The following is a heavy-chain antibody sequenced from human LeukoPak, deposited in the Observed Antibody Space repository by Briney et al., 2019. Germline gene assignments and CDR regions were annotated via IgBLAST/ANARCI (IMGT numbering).Heavy chain of an antibody. CDR2: ISYDGSNK. Sequence: GGSLRLSCAASGFTFSSYDMHWVRQAPGKGLEWVAVISYDGSNKYYADSVKGRFTISRDNSKNTLYLQMNSLRAEDTAVYYCARAGDYGAYFDYWGQGTLVTVSS. CDR1: GFTFSSYD. D-gene: IGHD4-17*01. J-gene: IGHJ4*02. V-gene: IGHV3-30*03. CDR3: ARAGDYGAYFDY.